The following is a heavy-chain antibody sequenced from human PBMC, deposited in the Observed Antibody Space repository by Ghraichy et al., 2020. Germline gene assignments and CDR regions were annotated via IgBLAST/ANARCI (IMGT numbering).Heavy chain of an antibody. D-gene: IGHD5-18*01. V-gene: IGHV4-61*01. CDR3: ARDVPGYSYGRSFDY. CDR2: IYYSGST. CDR1: GGSVSSGSYY. J-gene: IGHJ4*02. Sequence: SETLSLTCTVSGGSVSSGSYYWSWIRQPPGKGLEWIGYIYYSGSTNYNPSLKSRVTISVDTSKNQFSLKLSSVTAADTAVYYCARDVPGYSYGRSFDYWGQGTLVTVSS.